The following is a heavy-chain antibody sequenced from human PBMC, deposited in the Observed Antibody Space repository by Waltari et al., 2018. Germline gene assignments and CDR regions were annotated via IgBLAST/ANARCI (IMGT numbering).Heavy chain of an antibody. CDR1: GGSVSSGLHY. CDR3: ARVVKYYDSFGFPSDYMDV. CDR2: IYRSGTT. Sequence: QVQLRESGPGLVKPSQTLSLTCSVSGGSVSSGLHYWSWIRQSPGKGLEWFGYIYRSGTTYYNPSLRGRLTLAVDTSNYQSSLKLTSVTAADTAVYYCARVVKYYDSFGFPSDYMDVWGKGTTVIVSS. D-gene: IGHD3-22*01. V-gene: IGHV4-30-4*08. J-gene: IGHJ6*03.